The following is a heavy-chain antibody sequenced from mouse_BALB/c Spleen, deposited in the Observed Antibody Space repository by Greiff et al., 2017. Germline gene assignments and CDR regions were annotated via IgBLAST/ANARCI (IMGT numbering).Heavy chain of an antibody. D-gene: IGHD2-4*01. J-gene: IGHJ3*01. Sequence: QVQLQQPGAELVRPGASVKLSCKASGYTFTSYWINWVKQRPGQGLEWIGNIYPSDSYTNYNQKFKDKATLTVDKSSSTAYMQLSSPTSEDSAVYYCTRRGDDYDVAWFAYWGQGTLVTVSA. CDR1: GYTFTSYW. CDR3: TRRGDDYDVAWFAY. CDR2: IYPSDSYT. V-gene: IGHV1-69*02.